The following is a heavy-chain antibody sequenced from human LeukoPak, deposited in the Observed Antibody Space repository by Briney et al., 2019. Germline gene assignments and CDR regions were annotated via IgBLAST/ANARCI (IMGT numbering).Heavy chain of an antibody. CDR1: GFTFSSYV. CDR3: AKSLGWLSFPLDAFDI. V-gene: IGHV3-23*01. CDR2: ISGSGGST. D-gene: IGHD3-22*01. Sequence: GGSLRLSCAASGFTFSSYVMSWVRQAPGKGLEWVSAISGSGGSTYYADSVKGRFTISRDNSKNTLYLQMNSLRAEDTAVYYCAKSLGWLSFPLDAFDIWGQGTMVTVSS. J-gene: IGHJ3*02.